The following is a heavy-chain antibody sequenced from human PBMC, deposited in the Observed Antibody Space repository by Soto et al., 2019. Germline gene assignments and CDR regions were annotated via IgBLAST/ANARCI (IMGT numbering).Heavy chain of an antibody. D-gene: IGHD3-10*01. J-gene: IGHJ5*02. CDR3: SRFEELRPYGSGSYGLNWFDP. CDR1: GGSFSGYY. CDR2: INHSGST. V-gene: IGHV4-34*01. Sequence: PSETLSLTCAVYGGSFSGYYWSWIRQPPGKGLEWIGEINHSGSTNSNPSLKSRVTISVDTSKNQFALKLSSLTAADTAVYYCSRFEELRPYGSGSYGLNWFDPWGQGTLVT.